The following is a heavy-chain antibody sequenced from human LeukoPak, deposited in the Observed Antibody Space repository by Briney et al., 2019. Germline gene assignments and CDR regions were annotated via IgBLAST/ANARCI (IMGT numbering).Heavy chain of an antibody. CDR1: GFTFSSSTFGSYT. J-gene: IGHJ3*02. CDR2: ISSTGTYI. Sequence: GGSLRLSCATSGFTFSSSTFGSYTMNWVRQAPGKGLEWVSSISSTGTYIYYTDSVKGRFTISRDIANSLLYLQMNSLRVEDTAVYYCARDCGSDCSQAFDIWGQGTMVTVSS. D-gene: IGHD2-21*02. V-gene: IGHV3-21*04. CDR3: ARDCGSDCSQAFDI.